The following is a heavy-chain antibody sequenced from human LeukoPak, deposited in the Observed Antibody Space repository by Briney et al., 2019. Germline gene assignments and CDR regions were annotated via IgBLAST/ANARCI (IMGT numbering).Heavy chain of an antibody. D-gene: IGHD4-17*01. CDR3: ARDKTDYGDYRLFDY. CDR2: IKQDGSEK. J-gene: IGHJ4*02. CDR1: GFTVSSNY. Sequence: PGGSLRLSCAASGFTVSSNYMSWVRQAPGKGLEWVANIKQDGSEKYYGDSVKGRFTISRDNAKNSLYLQMNSLRAEDTAVYYCARDKTDYGDYRLFDYWGQGTLVTVSS. V-gene: IGHV3-7*01.